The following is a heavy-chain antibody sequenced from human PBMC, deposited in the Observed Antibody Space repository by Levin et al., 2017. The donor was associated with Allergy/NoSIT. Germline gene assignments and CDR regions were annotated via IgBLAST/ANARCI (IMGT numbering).Heavy chain of an antibody. CDR1: GFILRTSD. Sequence: LSLTCAASGFILRTSDMNWVRQAPGKGLEWISFITKPSRTISYADSVKGRFTVSRDNAKNLLYLVMNSLRAEDTAVYYCVTDESGDEDFEYWGQGTLVTVSS. CDR3: VTDESGDEDFEY. V-gene: IGHV3-48*01. D-gene: IGHD7-27*01. J-gene: IGHJ4*02. CDR2: ITKPSRTI.